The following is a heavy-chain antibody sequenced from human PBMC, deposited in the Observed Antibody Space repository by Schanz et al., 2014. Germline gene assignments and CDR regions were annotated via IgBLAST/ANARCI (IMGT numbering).Heavy chain of an antibody. Sequence: QVQLVESGGGLVKPGGSLRLSCAASGFTFSDYYITWLRQAPGKGLEWVSYISSSSSFTNYADSVKGRFTISRDNAKNSLYLQMNSLRAEDTAVYYCARVDSSPYCSGGSCYLALGAFDIWGQGTMVTVSS. V-gene: IGHV3-11*06. J-gene: IGHJ3*02. CDR1: GFTFSDYY. D-gene: IGHD2-15*01. CDR2: ISSSSSFT. CDR3: ARVDSSPYCSGGSCYLALGAFDI.